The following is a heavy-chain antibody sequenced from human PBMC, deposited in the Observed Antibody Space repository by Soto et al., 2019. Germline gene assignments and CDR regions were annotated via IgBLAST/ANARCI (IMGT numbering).Heavy chain of an antibody. CDR3: ARDWSRYVGSYYGMDV. V-gene: IGHV4-39*02. CDR2: IFYSGST. CDR1: GGYIYSGTYY. D-gene: IGHD3-3*01. Sequence: PSETLSLTCTVSGGYIYSGTYYWGWVRQPPGKGLEWIGSIFYSGSTYYNPSLKSRVTISADTSKNQFSLKLTSLTAADTAVYYCARDWSRYVGSYYGMDVWGQGTTVTVSS. J-gene: IGHJ6*02.